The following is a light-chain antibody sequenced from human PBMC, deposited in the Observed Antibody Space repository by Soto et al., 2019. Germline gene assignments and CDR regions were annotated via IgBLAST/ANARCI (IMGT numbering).Light chain of an antibody. CDR2: GAS. V-gene: IGKV3-15*01. CDR3: QQYNNWPPYT. Sequence: EIVMTQSPATLSVSPGERATLSCRASQSVSSNLAWYQQKPGQAPRLLIYGASTRATGIPARFSGSGSGTXXXXTXSSXQSEXFAVYYCQQYNNWPPYTFGQGTKLEIK. CDR1: QSVSSN. J-gene: IGKJ2*01.